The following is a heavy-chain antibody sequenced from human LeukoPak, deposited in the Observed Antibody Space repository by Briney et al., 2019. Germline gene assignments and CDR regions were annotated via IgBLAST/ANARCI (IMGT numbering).Heavy chain of an antibody. Sequence: PSETLSLTCTVSGGSISSGGYYWSWIRQHPGKGLERIGYIYYSGSTYYNPSLKSRVTISVDTSKNQFSLKLSSVTAADTAVYYCARDSSDFWSGYYRYGMDVWGQGTTVTVSS. J-gene: IGHJ6*02. CDR1: GGSISSGGYY. CDR3: ARDSSDFWSGYYRYGMDV. V-gene: IGHV4-31*03. D-gene: IGHD3-3*01. CDR2: IYYSGST.